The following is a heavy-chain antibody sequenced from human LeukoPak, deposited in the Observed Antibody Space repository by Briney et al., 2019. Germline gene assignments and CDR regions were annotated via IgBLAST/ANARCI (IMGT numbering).Heavy chain of an antibody. Sequence: GGSLRLSCAASGFTVITNDMTWVRQAPGKGLEWVSVLYSDGNTKYADSVEGRFTISRDNSQNTLYLETNSLSPDDTAVYYCARGVEPLAANTLAYWGQGTLVTVSS. CDR2: LYSDGNT. D-gene: IGHD1-14*01. CDR3: ARGVEPLAANTLAY. J-gene: IGHJ4*02. CDR1: GFTVITND. V-gene: IGHV3-53*01.